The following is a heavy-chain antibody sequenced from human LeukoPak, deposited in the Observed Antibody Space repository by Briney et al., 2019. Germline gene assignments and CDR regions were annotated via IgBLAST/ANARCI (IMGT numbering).Heavy chain of an antibody. D-gene: IGHD3-3*01. CDR1: GFTFSTYW. Sequence: GGSLRLSCAASGFTFSTYWMSWVRQAPGKGLEWVANIKQDGSEKNYVDSVKGRFTISKDNAKNSLSLQMNSLRAEDTAVYYCAREDYDFWSGYRIKSLAYWGQGTLVTVSS. CDR3: AREDYDFWSGYRIKSLAY. V-gene: IGHV3-7*01. J-gene: IGHJ4*02. CDR2: IKQDGSEK.